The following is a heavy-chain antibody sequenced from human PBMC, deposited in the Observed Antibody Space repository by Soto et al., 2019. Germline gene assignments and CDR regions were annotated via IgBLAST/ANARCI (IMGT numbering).Heavy chain of an antibody. CDR2: IFHSGST. V-gene: IGHV4-30-2*01. CDR1: VGSISSGGYS. Sequence: QLQLQESGSGMVKPSQTLSLTCAVSVGSISSGGYSWSWLRQPPGKGLEWIGYIFHSGSTYYNPCLESRVTISVDGSKNPFSLELRSVNAADTAVYYCARAGGSGRPDLYFNVWGRGTLVTVSS. J-gene: IGHJ2*01. D-gene: IGHD1-26*01. CDR3: ARAGGSGRPDLYFNV.